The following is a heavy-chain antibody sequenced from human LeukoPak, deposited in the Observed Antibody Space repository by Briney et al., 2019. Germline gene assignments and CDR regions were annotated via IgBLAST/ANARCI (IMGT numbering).Heavy chain of an antibody. Sequence: ASVKVSCKASGGTFSSYGINWVRQAPGQGLEWMGRIIPILGIKDYAQKFQGRVTITADKSTSTAYMELSSLRSEDTAVYYCARDKGWECSGNYPFGHWGQGTLVTVSS. J-gene: IGHJ4*02. D-gene: IGHD3-10*02. CDR3: ARDKGWECSGNYPFGH. V-gene: IGHV1-69*04. CDR1: GGTFSSYG. CDR2: IIPILGIK.